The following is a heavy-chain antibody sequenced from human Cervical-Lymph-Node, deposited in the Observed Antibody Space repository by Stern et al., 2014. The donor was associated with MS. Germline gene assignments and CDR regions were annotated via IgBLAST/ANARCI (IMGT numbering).Heavy chain of an antibody. V-gene: IGHV5-51*01. CDR2: IFPGGSDI. Sequence: VQLMQSGPEVKRPGESLKISCQASGYTFTSYWIGWVRQMPGKGLEWIAIIFPGGSDIRNSPPYQAQVTITADKTSTPAYLQWNNLKASDTAIYYCARQRYFDYWGQGTLVTVSS. J-gene: IGHJ4*02. CDR1: GYTFTSYW. CDR3: ARQRYFDY.